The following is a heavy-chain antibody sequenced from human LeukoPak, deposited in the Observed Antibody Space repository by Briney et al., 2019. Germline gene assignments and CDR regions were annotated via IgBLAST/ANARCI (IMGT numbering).Heavy chain of an antibody. CDR1: GYTFTSYG. D-gene: IGHD3-16*02. Sequence: GASMKVSCKASGYTFTSYGISWVRQAPGQGLEWMGWISAYNGNTNYAQKLQGRVTMTTDTSTSTAYMELRSLRSDDTAVYYCARDSLGDYVWGSYRHDLDYWGQGTLVTVSS. V-gene: IGHV1-18*01. J-gene: IGHJ4*02. CDR3: ARDSLGDYVWGSYRHDLDY. CDR2: ISAYNGNT.